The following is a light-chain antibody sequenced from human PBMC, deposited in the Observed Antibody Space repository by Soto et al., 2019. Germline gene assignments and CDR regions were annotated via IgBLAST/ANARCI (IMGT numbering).Light chain of an antibody. Sequence: QSALTQPASVSGSPGQSITISCTGARTDVDGHDYVSWYQQHPGQAPKLIIFDVHNRPSGVSSRFSGSKSGDTASLTISGFRAEDDGDYYCSSYTASTPFYVFGTGTKVTVL. CDR1: RTDVDGHDY. CDR2: DVH. V-gene: IGLV2-14*03. CDR3: SSYTASTPFYV. J-gene: IGLJ1*01.